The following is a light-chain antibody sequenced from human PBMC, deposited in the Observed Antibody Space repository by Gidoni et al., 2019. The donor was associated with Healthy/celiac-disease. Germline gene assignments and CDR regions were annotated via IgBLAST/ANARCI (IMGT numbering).Light chain of an antibody. J-gene: IGLJ2*01. CDR3: QVWDSSSDPLV. V-gene: IGLV3-21*02. Sequence: SSVLTEPPSVSVAPGPTARITCGGNNIGSKSVHWDQQKPGPASVLVVYDDSDRPSGIPERFSGSNSGNTATLTISRVEAGDEADYYCQVWDSSSDPLVCGGGTKLTVL. CDR1: NIGSKS. CDR2: DDS.